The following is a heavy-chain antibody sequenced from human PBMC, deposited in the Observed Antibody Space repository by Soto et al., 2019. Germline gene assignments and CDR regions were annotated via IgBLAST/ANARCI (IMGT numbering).Heavy chain of an antibody. CDR3: ARTLMTTVTKDWYFDL. CDR2: IYYSGST. Sequence: SETLFLTCTVSGGSISSSSYYWGWIRQPPGKGLEWIGSIYYSGSTYYNPSLKSRVTISVDTSKNQFSLKLSSVTAADTAVYYCARTLMTTVTKDWYFDLWGRGTLVTVSS. D-gene: IGHD4-17*01. CDR1: GGSISSSSYY. V-gene: IGHV4-39*01. J-gene: IGHJ2*01.